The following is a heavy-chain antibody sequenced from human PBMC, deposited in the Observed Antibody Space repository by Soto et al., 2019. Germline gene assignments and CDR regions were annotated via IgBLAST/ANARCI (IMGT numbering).Heavy chain of an antibody. J-gene: IGHJ3*02. CDR1: GFIFRTYG. CDR3: AKGPFIPVAGTPPGAFDM. V-gene: IGHV3-30*18. Sequence: QVQLVESGGNVVQPGRSLRLSCAASGFIFRTYGMHWVRQAPGKGLERVAVISYSGNKKAYADSVKGRFAISRDNSNNTLYLQIDSLTAADTAVYYCAKGPFIPVAGTPPGAFDMWGQGTMVTVSS. D-gene: IGHD6-19*01. CDR2: ISYSGNKK.